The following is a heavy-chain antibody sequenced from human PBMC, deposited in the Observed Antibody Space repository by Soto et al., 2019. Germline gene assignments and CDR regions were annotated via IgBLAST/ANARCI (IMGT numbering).Heavy chain of an antibody. V-gene: IGHV3-48*01. CDR3: ARVWALAAFDI. D-gene: IGHD7-27*01. CDR1: GFTFSSYS. Sequence: EVQLVESGGGLVQPGGSLRLSCAASGFTFSSYSMNWVRQAPGKGLEWVSYISSSSSTIYYADSVKGRFTISRDNAKNSLYLQMNSLRAEDTAVYYCARVWALAAFDIWGQGTMVTVSS. J-gene: IGHJ3*02. CDR2: ISSSSSTI.